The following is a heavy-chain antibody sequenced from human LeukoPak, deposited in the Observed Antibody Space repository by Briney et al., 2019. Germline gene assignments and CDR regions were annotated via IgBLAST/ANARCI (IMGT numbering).Heavy chain of an antibody. Sequence: PGGSLRLSCAASGFTFSESWMSWVRQAPGEGLEWVANMNHDGSERDYVDSVRGGFTISRDNARKSLYLQMSSLRAEDTALYYCATYTHWVAGDVWGQGTTVTVSS. V-gene: IGHV3-7*01. D-gene: IGHD3-16*01. J-gene: IGHJ6*02. CDR2: MNHDGSER. CDR1: GFTFSESW. CDR3: ATYTHWVAGDV.